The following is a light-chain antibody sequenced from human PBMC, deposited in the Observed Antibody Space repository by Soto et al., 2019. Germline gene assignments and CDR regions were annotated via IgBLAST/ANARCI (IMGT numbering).Light chain of an antibody. CDR2: GAS. CDR1: QSVSSN. J-gene: IGKJ1*01. V-gene: IGKV3-15*01. CDR3: QQYNNWPPWT. Sequence: EILMTQSPATLSVSPGERATLSCRATQSVSSNLAWYQQKPGQAPRLLICGASTRATGIPARFSGSGSGTEFTLTISSRQSEDFAVYYCQQYNNWPPWTFGQGTKVEIK.